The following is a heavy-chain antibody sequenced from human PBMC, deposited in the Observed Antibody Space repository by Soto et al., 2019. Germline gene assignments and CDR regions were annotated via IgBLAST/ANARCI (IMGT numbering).Heavy chain of an antibody. J-gene: IGHJ6*02. CDR3: ARGVIAAGVYYYYGMDV. D-gene: IGHD6-25*01. CDR1: GFTFSSYG. V-gene: IGHV3-33*01. Sequence: HPGGSLRLSCAASGFTFSSYGMHWVRQAPGKGLEWVAVIWYDGSNKYYADSVKGRFTISRDNSKNTLYLQMNSLRAEDTAVYYCARGVIAAGVYYYYGMDVWGQGTTVTVSS. CDR2: IWYDGSNK.